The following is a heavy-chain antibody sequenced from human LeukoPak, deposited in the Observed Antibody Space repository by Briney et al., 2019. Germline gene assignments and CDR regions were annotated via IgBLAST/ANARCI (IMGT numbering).Heavy chain of an antibody. V-gene: IGHV4-30-4*01. D-gene: IGHD4-17*01. J-gene: IGHJ2*01. CDR2: IYYSGST. CDR3: ARGSRDYGDYNWYFDL. CDR1: GGSISSGDYY. Sequence: SETLSLTCTVSGGSISSGDYYWSWIRQPPGKGLEWIGYIYYSGSTYYNPSLKSRVTISVDTSKNQFSLKLSSVTAADTAVYYCARGSRDYGDYNWYFDLWGRGTLVTVSS.